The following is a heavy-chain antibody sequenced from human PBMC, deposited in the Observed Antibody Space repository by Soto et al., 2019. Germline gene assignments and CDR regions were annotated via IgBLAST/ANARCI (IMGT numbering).Heavy chain of an antibody. CDR3: ARALAWPMNYYGMDV. CDR1: GGSISSYY. J-gene: IGHJ6*02. Sequence: QVQLQESGPGLVKPSETLSLTCTVSGGSISSYYWSWIRQPPGKGLEWIGYIYYSGSTNYNPSLKRRVTISVDTPTAQFSLKLSSVTAADTAVYYCARALAWPMNYYGMDVWGQGTTVTVSS. V-gene: IGHV4-59*01. CDR2: IYYSGST. D-gene: IGHD3-22*01.